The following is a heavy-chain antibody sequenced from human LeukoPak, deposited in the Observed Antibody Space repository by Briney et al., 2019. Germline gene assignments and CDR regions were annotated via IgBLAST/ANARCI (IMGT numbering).Heavy chain of an antibody. V-gene: IGHV4-4*07. CDR2: IYTSGST. CDR1: GGSISSYY. D-gene: IGHD3-22*01. Sequence: SETLSLTCTVSGGSISSYYWSWIRQPAGKGLEWIGRIYTSGSTNYNPSLKSRVTMSVGTSKNQFSLKLSSVTAADTAVYYCARVRTMIKYYMDVWGKGTTVTVSS. CDR3: ARVRTMIKYYMDV. J-gene: IGHJ6*03.